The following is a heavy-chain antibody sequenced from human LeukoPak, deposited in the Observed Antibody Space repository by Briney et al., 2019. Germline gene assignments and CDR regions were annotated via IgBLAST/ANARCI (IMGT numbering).Heavy chain of an antibody. V-gene: IGHV4-4*07. D-gene: IGHD3-22*01. CDR2: IHTSGST. CDR3: ARTTMIVVVITKDWYFDL. Sequence: SETLSLTCTVSGGSISSYYWSWIRQPAGKGLEWIGRIHTSGSTNYNPSLESRVTMSVDTSKNQFSLKLSSVTAADTAVYYCARTTMIVVVITKDWYFDLWGRGTLVTVSS. J-gene: IGHJ2*01. CDR1: GGSISSYY.